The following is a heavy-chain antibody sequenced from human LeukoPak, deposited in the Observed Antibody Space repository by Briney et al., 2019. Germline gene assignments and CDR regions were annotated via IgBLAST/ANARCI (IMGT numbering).Heavy chain of an antibody. Sequence: SVKVSCKASGGTFSSYAISWVRQAPGQGLEWMGRSIPIFGTANYAQKFQGRVTITTDESTSTAYMELSSLRSEDTAVYYCARAAEITMIVVAKSGHTNDDAFDIWGQGTMVTVSS. V-gene: IGHV1-69*05. D-gene: IGHD3-22*01. CDR2: SIPIFGTA. J-gene: IGHJ3*02. CDR3: ARAAEITMIVVAKSGHTNDDAFDI. CDR1: GGTFSSYA.